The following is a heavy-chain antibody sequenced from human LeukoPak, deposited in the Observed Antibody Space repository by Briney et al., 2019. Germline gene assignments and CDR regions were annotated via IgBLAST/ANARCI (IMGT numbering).Heavy chain of an antibody. CDR2: IYPVDSDI. Sequence: GESLKISCKGSGYSFTSYWIGWVRQMPDKGLEWMGIIYPVDSDIRYSPSFQGQVTISADRSISTAYLQWSSLKASDTAIYYWVRCRNYDFPLDYWGQGTLVTVSS. V-gene: IGHV5-51*01. CDR1: GYSFTSYW. D-gene: IGHD3-3*01. J-gene: IGHJ4*02. CDR3: VRCRNYDFPLDY.